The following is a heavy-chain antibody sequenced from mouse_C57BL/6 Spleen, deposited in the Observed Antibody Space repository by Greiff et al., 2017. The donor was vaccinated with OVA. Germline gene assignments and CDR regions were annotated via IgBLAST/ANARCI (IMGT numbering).Heavy chain of an antibody. CDR3: ARCGGYALDY. CDR2: IRNKANGYTT. D-gene: IGHD2-2*01. V-gene: IGHV7-3*01. Sequence: EVKLVESGGGLVQPGGSLSLSCAASGFTFTDYYMSWVRQPPGKALEWLGFIRNKANGYTTEYSASVKGRFTISRDNSQSILYLQMNALRAEDSATYYCARCGGYALDYWGQGTTLTVSS. CDR1: GFTFTDYY. J-gene: IGHJ2*01.